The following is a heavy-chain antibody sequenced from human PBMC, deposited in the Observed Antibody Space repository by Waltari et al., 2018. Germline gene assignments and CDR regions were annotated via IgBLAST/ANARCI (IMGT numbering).Heavy chain of an antibody. CDR1: GGSISSHY. D-gene: IGHD6-13*01. CDR3: AREGIAAAGIFDY. V-gene: IGHV4-59*11. Sequence: QVQLQESGPGLVKPSETLSLTCTVSGGSISSHYWSWIRQPPGKGLEWIGYIYYSGSTNYNPSLKSRVTISVDTSKNQFSLKLSSVTAADTAVYYCAREGIAAAGIFDYWGQGTTVTVSS. CDR2: IYYSGST. J-gene: IGHJ4*03.